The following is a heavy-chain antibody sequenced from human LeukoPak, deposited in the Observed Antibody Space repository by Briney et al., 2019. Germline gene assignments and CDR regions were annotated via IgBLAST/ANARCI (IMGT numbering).Heavy chain of an antibody. CDR3: ARGPPLKYCSNTNCKPTFDP. CDR1: GGTFSSYA. D-gene: IGHD2-2*01. Sequence: GASVKVSCKASGGTFSSYAISWVRQAPGQGLEWMGRINPNSGGTNYAQQFQGRVTMTRDTSISTAYMELSRLRSDDTAVYYCARGPPLKYCSNTNCKPTFDPWGQGTLVTVSS. J-gene: IGHJ5*02. CDR2: INPNSGGT. V-gene: IGHV1-2*06.